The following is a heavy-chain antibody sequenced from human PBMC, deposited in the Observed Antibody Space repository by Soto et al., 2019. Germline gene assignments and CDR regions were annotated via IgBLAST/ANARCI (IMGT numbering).Heavy chain of an antibody. J-gene: IGHJ3*02. CDR1: GFTFSSYA. Sequence: EVQLLESGGGLVQPGGSLRLSCAASGFTFSSYAMSWVRQAPGKGLEWVSAISGSGGSTYYADSVKGRFTISRDNSKNTLYLQMNSLRAEDTAVYYCAKDVSRGPIVLVVAASGGAFDIWGQGTMVTVSS. V-gene: IGHV3-23*01. D-gene: IGHD2-15*01. CDR3: AKDVSRGPIVLVVAASGGAFDI. CDR2: ISGSGGST.